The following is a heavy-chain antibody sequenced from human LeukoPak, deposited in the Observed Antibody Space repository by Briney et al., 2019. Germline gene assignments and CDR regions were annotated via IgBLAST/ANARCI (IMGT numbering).Heavy chain of an antibody. CDR3: ARDRRITSDTDY. Sequence: PSETLSLTCTVSGYSITSGYYWGWIRQTPGKGLEWLGNIFHNGNTHYNPSLKSRISISVDTSRNQFSLNLYSVTAADTAVYYCARDRRITSDTDYWGQGTLVTVSS. V-gene: IGHV4-38-2*02. J-gene: IGHJ4*02. CDR2: IFHNGNT. CDR1: GYSITSGYY. D-gene: IGHD3-10*01.